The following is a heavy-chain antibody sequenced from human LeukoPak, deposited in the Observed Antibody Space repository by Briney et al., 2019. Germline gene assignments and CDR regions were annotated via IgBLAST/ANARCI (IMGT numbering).Heavy chain of an antibody. V-gene: IGHV3-64D*06. D-gene: IGHD3-22*01. CDR1: GFTFSSYA. CDR3: APSPYYYESSGYSA. Sequence: GGSLRLSCSASGFTFSSYAMHWVRQAPGKGLEYGSAISSNGGSTYYAVSVKGRFTISRDNSKNTLYLQMSSLRAEDTAVYYCAPSPYYYESSGYSAWGQGTLVTVSS. J-gene: IGHJ5*02. CDR2: ISSNGGST.